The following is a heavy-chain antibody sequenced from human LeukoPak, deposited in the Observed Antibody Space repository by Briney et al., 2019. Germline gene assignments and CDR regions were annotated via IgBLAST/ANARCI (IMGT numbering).Heavy chain of an antibody. V-gene: IGHV3-48*01. D-gene: IGHD6-6*01. CDR2: ISSSSSTI. J-gene: IGHJ4*02. Sequence: GGSLRLSSAASGFTFSSYEMNWVRQAPGKGLEWVSYISSSSSTIYYADSVKGRFTISRDNAKNSLYLQMNSLRAEDTAVYYCARGPSPYSSSSNWGQGTLVTVSS. CDR1: GFTFSSYE. CDR3: ARGPSPYSSSSN.